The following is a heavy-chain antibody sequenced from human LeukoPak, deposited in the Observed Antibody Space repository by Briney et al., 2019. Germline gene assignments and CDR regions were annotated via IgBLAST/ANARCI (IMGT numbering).Heavy chain of an antibody. CDR3: ARNITSVIPAGYFDY. J-gene: IGHJ4*02. Sequence: PSETLSLTCSVSGGSIGSGRYYWAWIRQPPGKGLEWIGSIYNTWSTSYNPSLKSRVTMSVDTSKNQFSLRLSSVTAADTAEYYCARNITSVIPAGYFDYWGQGTLVTVSS. V-gene: IGHV4-39*01. CDR2: IYNTWST. CDR1: GGSIGSGRYY. D-gene: IGHD2-2*01.